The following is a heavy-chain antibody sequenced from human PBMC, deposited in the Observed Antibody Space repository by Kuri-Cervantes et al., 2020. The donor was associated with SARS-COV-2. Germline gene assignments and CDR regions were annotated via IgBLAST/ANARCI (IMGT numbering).Heavy chain of an antibody. J-gene: IGHJ6*02. D-gene: IGHD3-22*01. CDR2: INPNSGGT. Sequence: ASVKVSCKASGYTFTGYYMHWVRQAPGQGLEWMGWINPNSGGTNYAQKFQGRVTMTRDTTISTAYMELSRLRSDDTAVYYCARDGNSSGLLYYYYYGMDVWGQGTTVTVSS. V-gene: IGHV1-2*02. CDR1: GYTFTGYY. CDR3: ARDGNSSGLLYYYYYGMDV.